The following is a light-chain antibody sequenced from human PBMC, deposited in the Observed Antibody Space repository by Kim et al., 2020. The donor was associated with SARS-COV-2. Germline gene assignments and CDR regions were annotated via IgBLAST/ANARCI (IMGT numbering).Light chain of an antibody. CDR1: SLRSYY. CDR3: NSRDSSGNHLV. J-gene: IGLJ3*02. V-gene: IGLV3-19*01. Sequence: AYGQTVRITCQGDSLRSYYASWYQQKPGQAPVLVIYGKNNRPSGIPDRFSGSSSGNTASLTITGAQAEDEADYYCNSRDSSGNHLVFGGGTQLNVL. CDR2: GKN.